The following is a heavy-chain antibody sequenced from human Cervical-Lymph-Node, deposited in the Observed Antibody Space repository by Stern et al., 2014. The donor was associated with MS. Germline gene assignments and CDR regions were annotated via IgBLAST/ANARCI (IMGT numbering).Heavy chain of an antibody. D-gene: IGHD4-17*01. J-gene: IGHJ4*02. Sequence: QLQLQESGPGLVKPSETLSLTCTVSGGSISSSSYYWGWIRQPPGKGLEWIGSIYYSGSTYYNTSLKSRVTISVDTSKNQFSLKLSSGTAADTAVYYCARHPYGDYWFDYWGQGTLVTVSS. CDR2: IYYSGST. V-gene: IGHV4-39*01. CDR1: GGSISSSSYY. CDR3: ARHPYGDYWFDY.